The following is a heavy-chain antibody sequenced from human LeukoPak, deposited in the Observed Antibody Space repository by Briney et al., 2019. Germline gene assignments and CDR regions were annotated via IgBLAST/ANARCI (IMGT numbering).Heavy chain of an antibody. CDR1: GGSISTYY. Sequence: PSETLSLTCTVSGGSISTYYWSWIRQPPGKGLEWIGYVYYSGTTNYKYKSSLKRRVTISVDTSKNQFSLRLSSVTAADTAVYYCARSDRDLWYFDLWGRGTLVTVSS. CDR3: ARSDRDLWYFDL. J-gene: IGHJ2*01. CDR2: VYYSGTT. V-gene: IGHV4-59*01.